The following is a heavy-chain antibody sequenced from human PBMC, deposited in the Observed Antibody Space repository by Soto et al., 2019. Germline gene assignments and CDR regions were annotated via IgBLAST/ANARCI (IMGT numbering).Heavy chain of an antibody. J-gene: IGHJ4*02. D-gene: IGHD5-18*01. V-gene: IGHV1-69*06. CDR1: GGTFSSYA. Sequence: SVKVSCKASGGTFSSYAISWVRQAPGQGLEWMGGIIPIFGTANYAQKFQGRVTITADKSTSTAYMELSSLRSEDTAVYYCASYSYGPPIYFDYWGQGTLVTVSS. CDR2: IIPIFGTA. CDR3: ASYSYGPPIYFDY.